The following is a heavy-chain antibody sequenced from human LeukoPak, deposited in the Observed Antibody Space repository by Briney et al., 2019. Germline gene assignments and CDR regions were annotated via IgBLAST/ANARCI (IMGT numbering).Heavy chain of an antibody. CDR2: MRQDGSEK. D-gene: IGHD3-3*01. Sequence: PGGSLRLSCAASGFTFRNHIISWIRQAPGKGLEWVANMRQDGSEKFYVDSVKGRFTISRDNSKNTLYLQMNSLRAEDTAVYYCAKDKYYDFWSGYYEGVSNRYYFDYWGQGTLVTVSS. CDR3: AKDKYYDFWSGYYEGVSNRYYFDY. CDR1: GFTFRNHI. V-gene: IGHV3-7*01. J-gene: IGHJ4*02.